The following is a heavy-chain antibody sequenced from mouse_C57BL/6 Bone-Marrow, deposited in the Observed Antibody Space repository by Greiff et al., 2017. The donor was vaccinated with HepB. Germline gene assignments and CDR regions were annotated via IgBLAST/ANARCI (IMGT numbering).Heavy chain of an antibody. J-gene: IGHJ4*01. CDR3: IRDYAMDY. V-gene: IGHV3-6*01. CDR1: GYSITSGYY. CDR2: ISYDGSN. Sequence: EVQLQELGPGLVKPSQSLSLTCSVTGYSITSGYYWNWIRQFPGNKLEWMGYISYDGSNNYNPSLKNRISITRDTSKNQFFLKLNSVTTEDTATYYCIRDYAMDYWGQGTSVTVSS. D-gene: IGHD1-1*01.